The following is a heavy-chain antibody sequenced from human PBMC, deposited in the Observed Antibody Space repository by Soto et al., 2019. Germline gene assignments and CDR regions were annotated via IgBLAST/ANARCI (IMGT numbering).Heavy chain of an antibody. D-gene: IGHD6-13*01. Sequence: SETLSLTCAVYGGSFSGYYWSWIRQPPGKGLEWIGEINHGGSTNYNPSLKSRVTISVDTSKNQFSLKLSSVTAADTAVYYCARFLAPAGTPGKSYGMDVWGQGTTVTVSS. CDR2: INHGGST. V-gene: IGHV4-34*01. CDR1: GGSFSGYY. J-gene: IGHJ6*02. CDR3: ARFLAPAGTPGKSYGMDV.